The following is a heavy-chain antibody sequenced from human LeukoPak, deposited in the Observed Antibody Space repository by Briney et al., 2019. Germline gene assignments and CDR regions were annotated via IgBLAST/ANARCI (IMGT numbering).Heavy chain of an antibody. CDR1: GGTFSSYA. D-gene: IGHD2-21*02. V-gene: IGHV1-69*06. CDR3: ARDLAYCGGDRYPGGDY. CDR2: IIPIFGTA. Sequence: ASVKVSCKASGGTFSSYAISWVRQAPGQGLEWMGRIIPIFGTANYAQKFQGRVTITADKSTSTAYMELSSLRSEDTAVYYCARDLAYCGGDRYPGGDYWGQGTLVTVSS. J-gene: IGHJ4*02.